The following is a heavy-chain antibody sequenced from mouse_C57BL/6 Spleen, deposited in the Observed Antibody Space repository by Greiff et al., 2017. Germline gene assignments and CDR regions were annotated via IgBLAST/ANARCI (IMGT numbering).Heavy chain of an antibody. CDR1: GYTFTSYW. CDR3: ARRLTYYFDY. CDR2: IYPGSGST. V-gene: IGHV1-55*01. Sequence: VQLQQSGAELVKPGASVKMSCKASGYTFTSYWIPWVKQRPGQGLEWIGDIYPGSGSTNYNEKFKSKATLTVDTSSSTAYMQLSSLTSEDSAVYYCARRLTYYFDYWGQGTTLTVSS. J-gene: IGHJ2*01.